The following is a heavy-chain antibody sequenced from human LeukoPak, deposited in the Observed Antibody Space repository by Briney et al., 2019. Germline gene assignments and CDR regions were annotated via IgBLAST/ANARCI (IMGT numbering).Heavy chain of an antibody. CDR2: IYYSGST. J-gene: IGHJ4*02. V-gene: IGHV4-59*01. D-gene: IGHD2-8*02. CDR3: ARTTTTYCTGGICPNFDY. Sequence: SETLSLTCTVSGGSITSYYWSWIRQPPGKGLEWIGYIYYSGSTNYNPSLKSRVTISVDTSRNQFSLRVSSVTAADTALYYCARTTTTYCTGGICPNFDYWGQGTLVTVSS. CDR1: GGSITSYY.